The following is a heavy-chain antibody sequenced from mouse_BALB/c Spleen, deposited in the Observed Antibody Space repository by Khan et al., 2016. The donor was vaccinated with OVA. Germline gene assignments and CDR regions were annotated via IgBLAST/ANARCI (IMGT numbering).Heavy chain of an antibody. CDR1: GFSLTDYG. Sequence: QVQLKESGPGLVAPSQSLSITCTISGFSLTDYGVHWVRQPPGKGLDWLVVIWSDGSTTYNSALKSSLSILQDNSKSQIILKMNRLQTDDTARYYGARQPYYHYYIMDYWGQGTSVTVSS. CDR2: IWSDGST. V-gene: IGHV2-6-1*01. CDR3: ARQPYYHYYIMDY. D-gene: IGHD2-10*01. J-gene: IGHJ4*01.